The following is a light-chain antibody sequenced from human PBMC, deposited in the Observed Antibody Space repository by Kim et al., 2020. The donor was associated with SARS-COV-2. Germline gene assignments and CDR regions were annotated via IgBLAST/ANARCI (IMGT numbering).Light chain of an antibody. CDR1: RSNIGSEY. CDR2: DNE. J-gene: IGLJ3*02. CDR3: ASWDDSLSEWV. Sequence: RVTTSCPGSRSNIGSEYVYWYQQFPGTAHKILIYDNEQRPSGVHDRFSGPKSGTSASLVISGLRSEDEADYYCASWDDSLSEWVFGGGTQLTVL. V-gene: IGLV1-47*02.